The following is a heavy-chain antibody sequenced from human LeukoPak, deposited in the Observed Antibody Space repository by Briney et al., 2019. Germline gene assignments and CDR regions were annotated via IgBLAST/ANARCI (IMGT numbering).Heavy chain of an antibody. CDR2: ISGSAGST. J-gene: IGHJ4*02. V-gene: IGHV3-23*01. CDR3: AKRESPAILDY. CDR1: GFTFSTYA. Sequence: GGSLRLSCAASGFTFSTYAMTWVRQAPGKGLEWVSAISGSAGSTHYADSVKGRFTISRDNSKNTLYLQMNSLRAEDTAVYYCAKRESPAILDYWGQGTLVTVSS. D-gene: IGHD5-18*01.